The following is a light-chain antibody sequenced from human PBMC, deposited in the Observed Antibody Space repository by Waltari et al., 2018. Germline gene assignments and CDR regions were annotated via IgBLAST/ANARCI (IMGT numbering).Light chain of an antibody. Sequence: QLVLTQSPSASASLGASVKLTCTLSSGHSSNVIAWLQQRPEKGPRYLMKVNSDGSHSKGDEIPDRFSGSSSGAEHYLTISSLQSEDEGDYYCQTGGHGTWVFGGGTKLTVL. V-gene: IGLV4-69*01. CDR3: QTGGHGTWV. J-gene: IGLJ3*02. CDR2: VNSDGSH. CDR1: SGHSSNV.